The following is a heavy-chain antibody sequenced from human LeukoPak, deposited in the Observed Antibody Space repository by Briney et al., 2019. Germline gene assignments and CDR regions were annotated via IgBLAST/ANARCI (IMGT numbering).Heavy chain of an antibody. D-gene: IGHD5-24*01. CDR1: GFTFSTYS. Sequence: KPGGSLRLSCAASGFTFSTYSMNWVRQAPGKGLEWVSSISSTSSYIYYADSVKGRFTISRDNAKNSLYLQMNSLRAEDTAVYYCARDRDGYNFDYWGQGTLVTVSS. CDR3: ARDRDGYNFDY. CDR2: ISSTSSYI. J-gene: IGHJ4*02. V-gene: IGHV3-21*01.